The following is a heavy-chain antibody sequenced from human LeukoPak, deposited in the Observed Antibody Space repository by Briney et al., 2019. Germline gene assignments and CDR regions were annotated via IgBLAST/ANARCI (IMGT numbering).Heavy chain of an antibody. CDR2: IYYSGST. J-gene: IGHJ5*02. CDR1: GGSINSYY. CDR3: ARQVYSSWSNWYDP. V-gene: IGHV4-59*08. Sequence: SETLSLTCTVSGGSINSYYWSWLRQPPGKGLEWIGYIYYSGSTNYNPSLKSRVAISVDTSKNQFSLKLSSVTAADTAVYYCARQVYSSWSNWYDPWGQGTLVTVS. D-gene: IGHD6-13*01.